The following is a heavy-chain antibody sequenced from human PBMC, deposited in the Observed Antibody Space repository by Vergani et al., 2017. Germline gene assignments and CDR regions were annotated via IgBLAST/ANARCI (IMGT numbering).Heavy chain of an antibody. CDR1: GFTFSDYY. CDR2: ISSSGSTI. V-gene: IGHV3-11*01. CDR3: ARDEGYCTNGVCYERNWFDP. J-gene: IGHJ5*02. D-gene: IGHD2-8*01. Sequence: QVQLVESGGGVVQPGRSLRLSCAASGFTFSDYYMSWIRQAPGKGLEWVSYISSSGSTIYYADSVKGRFTISRDNAKNSLYLQMNSLRAEDTAVYYCARDEGYCTNGVCYERNWFDPWGQGTLVTVSS.